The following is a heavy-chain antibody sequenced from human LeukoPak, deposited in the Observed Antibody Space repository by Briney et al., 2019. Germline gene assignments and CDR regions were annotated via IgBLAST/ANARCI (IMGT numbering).Heavy chain of an antibody. CDR2: FGTRGTSI. Sequence: GRSLRLSCTASGFTFSGYSMNWIRQAPGKGLEWVSSFGTRGTSIYHAGSVKGRFAISRDNAKNSLYLQMNSLRAEDTALYYCAREVSEGFDFWGQGTLVTVSS. CDR1: GFTFSGYS. V-gene: IGHV3-21*01. CDR3: AREVSEGFDF. D-gene: IGHD3-22*01. J-gene: IGHJ4*02.